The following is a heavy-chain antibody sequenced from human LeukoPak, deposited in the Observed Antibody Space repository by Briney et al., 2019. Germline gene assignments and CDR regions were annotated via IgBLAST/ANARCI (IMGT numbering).Heavy chain of an antibody. CDR1: GFTFSSYG. CDR3: AKDPPWIQPQS. J-gene: IGHJ5*02. V-gene: IGHV3-30*18. D-gene: IGHD5-18*01. CDR2: ISYDGSNK. Sequence: GGSLRLSCAASGFTFSSYGMHWVRQAPSKGLEWVAVISYDGSNKYYADSVKGRFTISRDNSKNTLYLQMNSLRAEDTAVYYCAKDPPWIQPQSWGQGTLVTVSS.